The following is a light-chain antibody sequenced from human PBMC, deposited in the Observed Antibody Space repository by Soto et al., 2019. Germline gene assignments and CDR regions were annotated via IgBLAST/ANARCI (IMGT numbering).Light chain of an antibody. CDR2: GAS. CDR1: QSVTNNY. J-gene: IGKJ1*01. V-gene: IGKV3-20*01. CDR3: QQYVSSRT. Sequence: EFVLTQSPGTLALSPGARATLSCRASQSVTNNYLAWYQQRPGQAPRLLIYGASTRAAGISDRFSGSGSGTDFTLTISRLEPEDFAVYYCQQYVSSRTFGQGTKVEMK.